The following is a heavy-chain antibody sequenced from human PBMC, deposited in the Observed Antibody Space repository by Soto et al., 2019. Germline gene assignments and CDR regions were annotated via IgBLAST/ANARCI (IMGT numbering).Heavy chain of an antibody. Sequence: QVQLQESGPGLVKPSQTLSLTCTVSGGSISSGGYYWSWIRQHPGKGLEWIGYIYYSGSTYYNPSLKSRVTISVDTSKNQFSLKLSSVTAADTAVYYCARDGHDYGDFYYFDYWGQGTLVTVSS. V-gene: IGHV4-31*03. J-gene: IGHJ4*02. CDR2: IYYSGST. D-gene: IGHD4-17*01. CDR3: ARDGHDYGDFYYFDY. CDR1: GGSISSGGYY.